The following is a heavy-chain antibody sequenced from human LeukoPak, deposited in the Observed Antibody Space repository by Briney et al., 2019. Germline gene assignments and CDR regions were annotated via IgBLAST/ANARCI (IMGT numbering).Heavy chain of an antibody. J-gene: IGHJ4*02. Sequence: GGSLRLSCAASGFTFRDYGMSWVRQAPGKGLEWVSSINNAGVNTHYADSVKGRFTISRDNSKNTLYLQINSLRAEDTAVYYCARAPFRLLWFGELCYWGQGTLVTVSS. CDR3: ARAPFRLLWFGELCY. D-gene: IGHD3-10*01. V-gene: IGHV3-23*01. CDR2: INNAGVNT. CDR1: GFTFRDYG.